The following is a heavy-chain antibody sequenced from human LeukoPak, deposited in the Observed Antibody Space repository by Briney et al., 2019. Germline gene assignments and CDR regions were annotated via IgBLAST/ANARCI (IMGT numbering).Heavy chain of an antibody. Sequence: GGSLRLSCATSGFTFSSYSMNWVRQAPGKGLEWVSYISSSSSTIYYADSVKGRFTISRDNAKNSLYLQMNSLRAEDTAVYYCARVRSSSWYPGIDYWGQGTLVTVSS. J-gene: IGHJ4*02. V-gene: IGHV3-48*01. CDR3: ARVRSSSWYPGIDY. CDR1: GFTFSSYS. CDR2: ISSSSSTI. D-gene: IGHD6-13*01.